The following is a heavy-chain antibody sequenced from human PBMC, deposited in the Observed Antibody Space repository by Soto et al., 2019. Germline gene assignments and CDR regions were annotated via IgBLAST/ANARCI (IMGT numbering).Heavy chain of an antibody. J-gene: IGHJ4*02. Sequence: GGSLRLSCAASGFTFSSYAMHWVRQAPGKGLEWVAVISYDGSNKYYADSVKGRFTISRDNSKNTLYLQMNSLRDEDTALYYCARDCVRYSSSWYDLAYWGQGTLVTVSS. CDR2: ISYDGSNK. CDR3: ARDCVRYSSSWYDLAY. CDR1: GFTFSSYA. V-gene: IGHV3-30-3*01. D-gene: IGHD6-13*01.